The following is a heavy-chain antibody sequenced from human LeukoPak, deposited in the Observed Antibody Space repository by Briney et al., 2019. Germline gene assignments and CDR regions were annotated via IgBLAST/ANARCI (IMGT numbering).Heavy chain of an antibody. CDR3: ARPHQVSSNGCSSFPPDP. J-gene: IGHJ5*02. D-gene: IGHD2-8*01. V-gene: IGHV4-61*01. CDR2: IYHSGST. Sequence: PSETLSLTCTVSGASITTDSYYWSWIRQPPGKGLEWIGYIYHSGSTSYNPSLKSRVTISVDTSKNQFSLKLRSVTAADTAVYYWARPHQVSSNGCSSFPPDPWAREPRSPSHQ. CDR1: GASITTDSYY.